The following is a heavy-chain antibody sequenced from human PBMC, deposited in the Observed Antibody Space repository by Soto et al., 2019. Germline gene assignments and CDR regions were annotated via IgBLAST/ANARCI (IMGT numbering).Heavy chain of an antibody. D-gene: IGHD3-22*01. V-gene: IGHV4-31*03. CDR3: ATDSGCDAFDI. CDR2: IYYSGST. Sequence: TLSLTGTVSGGSISSGGYYWSCIRQHPGKGLEWIGYIYYSGSTYYNPSLKSRVTISVDTSKNQFSLKLSSVTAADTAVYYCATDSGCDAFDIWGQGTMVTVSS. J-gene: IGHJ3*02. CDR1: GGSISSGGYY.